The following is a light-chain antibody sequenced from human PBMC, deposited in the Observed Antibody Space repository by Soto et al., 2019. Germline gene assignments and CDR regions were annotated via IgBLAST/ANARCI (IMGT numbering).Light chain of an antibody. CDR3: QSYGDNNQV. Sequence: NFMLTQPHSVSESPGKTVTISCTGSSGSIASNYVQWFQQRPGSAPTTVIYEDNKRPSGVPDRISGSIDSSSNSASLTISGLKTEDEADYYCQSYGDNNQVFGGGTKLTVL. CDR1: SGSIASNY. J-gene: IGLJ3*02. V-gene: IGLV6-57*02. CDR2: EDN.